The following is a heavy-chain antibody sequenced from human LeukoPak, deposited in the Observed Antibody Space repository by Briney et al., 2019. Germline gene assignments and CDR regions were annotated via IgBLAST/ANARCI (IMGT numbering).Heavy chain of an antibody. CDR2: INHSGST. J-gene: IGHJ2*01. V-gene: IGHV4-34*01. Sequence: SETLSLTCAVYGGSFSGYYWSWIRQPPGKGLEWIGEINHSGSTNYNPSLKSRVTISVDTSKNQFSLKLSSVTAADTAVYYCARWYSGSYRYFDLWGRGTLVTVSS. CDR3: ARWYSGSYRYFDL. CDR1: GGSFSGYY. D-gene: IGHD1-26*01.